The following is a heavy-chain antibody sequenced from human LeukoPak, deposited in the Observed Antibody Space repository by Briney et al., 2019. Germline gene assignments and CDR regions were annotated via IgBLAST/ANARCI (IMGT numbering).Heavy chain of an antibody. CDR1: GGTFSSYA. CDR3: ARGDYYRSGSYYPPLPNWFDP. D-gene: IGHD3-10*01. CDR2: IIPIFGTA. J-gene: IGHJ5*02. Sequence: SVKVSCKASGGTFSSYAISWVRQAPGQGLEWMGGIIPIFGTANYAQKFQGRVTITTDESTSTAYMELSSLRSEDTAVYYCARGDYYRSGSYYPPLPNWFDPWGQVTLVTVSS. V-gene: IGHV1-69*05.